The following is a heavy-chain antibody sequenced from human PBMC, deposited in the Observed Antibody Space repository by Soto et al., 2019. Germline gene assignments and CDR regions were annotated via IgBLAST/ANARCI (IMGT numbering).Heavy chain of an antibody. D-gene: IGHD1-1*01. J-gene: IGHJ4*02. V-gene: IGHV2-5*01. CDR1: GFSLTTNTVA. Sequence: KESGPTLVKPTQTLTLTCTFSGFSLTTNTVAVGWIRQPPGKALEWLAIVYGSDDKFYSPSLKSRLTITKDTSTNQVVLTMTYMEPVDTATYYCARRYDPYYFHYWGQGTLVTVSS. CDR2: VYGSDDK. CDR3: ARRYDPYYFHY.